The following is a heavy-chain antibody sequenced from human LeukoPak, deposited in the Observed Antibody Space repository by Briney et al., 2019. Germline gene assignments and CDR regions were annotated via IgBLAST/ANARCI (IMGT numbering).Heavy chain of an antibody. Sequence: ASVKVSCKASGYTFTSYYMDWVRQAPGQGLEWMGIINPSGGSTSYAQKFQGRVTMTRDTSISTAYMELSRLRSDDTAVYYCARDFYGDFWSGYDAFDIWGQGTMVTVSS. J-gene: IGHJ3*02. CDR2: INPSGGST. CDR3: ARDFYGDFWSGYDAFDI. D-gene: IGHD3-3*01. CDR1: GYTFTSYY. V-gene: IGHV1-46*01.